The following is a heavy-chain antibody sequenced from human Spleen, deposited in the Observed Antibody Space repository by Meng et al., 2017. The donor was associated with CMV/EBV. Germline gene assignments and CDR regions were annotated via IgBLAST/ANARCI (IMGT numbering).Heavy chain of an antibody. CDR2: IDHNERT. D-gene: IGHD1-26*01. J-gene: IGHJ4*02. CDR1: GESFSGYY. CDR3: ARRGAGASIDY. Sequence: LSCAVYGESFSGYYWSLIRQPPGEGLQWIGEIDHNERTNYNPSLKSRVAMSVLTSKNQHSLRLSSVTAEDTAVYYCARRGAGASIDYWGQGTLVTVSS. V-gene: IGHV4-34*01.